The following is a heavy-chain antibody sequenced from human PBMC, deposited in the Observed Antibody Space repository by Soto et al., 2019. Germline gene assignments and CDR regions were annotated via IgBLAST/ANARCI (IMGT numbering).Heavy chain of an antibody. CDR2: ISGSGGST. Sequence: GGSLRLSCAASGFTFSSYAMSWVRQAPGKGLEWVSAISGSGGSTYYADSVKGRFTISRDNSKNTLYLQMNSLRAEDTAVYYCAKLRATYYDILTGFDYWGQGTLVTVS. CDR1: GFTFSSYA. D-gene: IGHD3-9*01. J-gene: IGHJ4*02. V-gene: IGHV3-23*01. CDR3: AKLRATYYDILTGFDY.